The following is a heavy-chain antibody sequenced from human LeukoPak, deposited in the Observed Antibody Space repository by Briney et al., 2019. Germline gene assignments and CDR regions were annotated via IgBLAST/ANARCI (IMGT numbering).Heavy chain of an antibody. CDR3: ARDQPDSGVDY. D-gene: IGHD4-17*01. J-gene: IGHJ4*02. Sequence: PSETLSLTCAVSGGSISSGGYSWSWIRQPPGKGLEWIGYIYHSGSTYYNPSLKSRVTISVDRSKNQFSLKLSSVTAADTAVYYCARDQPDSGVDYWGQEPLVTVSS. V-gene: IGHV4-30-2*01. CDR2: IYHSGST. CDR1: GGSISSGGYS.